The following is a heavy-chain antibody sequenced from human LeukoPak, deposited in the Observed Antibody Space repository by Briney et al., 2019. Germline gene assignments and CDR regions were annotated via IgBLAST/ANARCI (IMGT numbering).Heavy chain of an antibody. J-gene: IGHJ4*02. CDR3: ARLFRVVVPAANTHFDY. V-gene: IGHV3-30-3*01. Sequence: GGSLRLSCAASGFTLRNSAMHWVRQAPGKGLEWVAVISYDGDNKYYADSVTGRFTISRDNPNHTLYLQMSSLRPEDTAMYYCARLFRVVVPAANTHFDYWGQGTLVTVSS. D-gene: IGHD2-2*01. CDR2: ISYDGDNK. CDR1: GFTLRNSA.